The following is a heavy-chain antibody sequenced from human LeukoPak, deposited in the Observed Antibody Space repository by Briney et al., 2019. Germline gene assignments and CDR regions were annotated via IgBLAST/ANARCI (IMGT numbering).Heavy chain of an antibody. Sequence: ASVKVSCKASGFTLTDHYMHWLRQAPGQGLEWMGWIKPDTVATNYAQKFQGRSSMSRDVSISTVYMELSSLTSDDTAMYYCARDHDYGPDYWGQGTLVTVSA. D-gene: IGHD4/OR15-4a*01. CDR1: GFTLTDHY. CDR2: IKPDTVAT. V-gene: IGHV1-2*02. J-gene: IGHJ4*02. CDR3: ARDHDYGPDY.